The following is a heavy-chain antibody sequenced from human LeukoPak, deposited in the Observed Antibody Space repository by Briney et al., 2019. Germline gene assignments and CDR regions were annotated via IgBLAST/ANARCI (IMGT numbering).Heavy chain of an antibody. CDR2: INXXGST. CDR3: ARGDEYCSSTSCINWFDP. V-gene: IGHV4-34*01. J-gene: IGHJ5*02. D-gene: IGHD2-2*01. Sequence: INXXGSTTYTPSLKSLVTISVDTSNHPSSLKLSSVTAADTAVYYCARGDEYCSSTSCINWFDPWGQGTLVTVSS.